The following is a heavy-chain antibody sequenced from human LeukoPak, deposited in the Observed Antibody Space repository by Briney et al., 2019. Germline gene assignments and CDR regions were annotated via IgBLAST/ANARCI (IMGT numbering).Heavy chain of an antibody. J-gene: IGHJ3*02. V-gene: IGHV3-23*01. CDR2: ISGSGGST. CDR3: AKDRPPTYYYDSSGYYASAFDI. D-gene: IGHD3-22*01. CDR1: GFTFSSYA. Sequence: GGSLRLSCAASGFTFSSYAMSWVRQAPGKGLEWVSAISGSGGSTYYADSVKGRFTISRDNSKNTLYLQMNSLRAEDTAVYYCAKDRPPTYYYDSSGYYASAFDIWGQGTMVTVSS.